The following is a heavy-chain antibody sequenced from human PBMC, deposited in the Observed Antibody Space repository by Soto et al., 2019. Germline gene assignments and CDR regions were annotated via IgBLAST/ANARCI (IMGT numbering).Heavy chain of an antibody. CDR1: GFTFSSYS. CDR3: LLVSGPPVYYGMDV. V-gene: IGHV3-48*02. D-gene: IGHD2-2*01. CDR2: ISSSSSTI. Sequence: GGSLRLSCAASGFTFSSYSMNWVRQAPGKGLEWVSYISSSSSTIYYADSVKGRFTISRDNAKNSLYLQMNSLRDEDTAVYYCLLVSGPPVYYGMDVWGQGTTVTVSS. J-gene: IGHJ6*02.